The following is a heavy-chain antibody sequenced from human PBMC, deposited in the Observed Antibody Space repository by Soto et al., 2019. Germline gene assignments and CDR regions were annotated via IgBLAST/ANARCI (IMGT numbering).Heavy chain of an antibody. CDR1: GFTFSSYA. J-gene: IGHJ6*02. CDR2: ISYDGSNK. CDR3: ARDISDIVVVPAAAHKLDYYYYYGMDV. Sequence: GGSLRLSCAASGFTFSSYAMHWVRQAPGKGLEWVAVISYDGSNKYYADSVKGRFTISRDNSKNTLYLQMNSLRAEDTAVYYCARDISDIVVVPAAAHKLDYYYYYGMDVWGQGTTVTVSS. D-gene: IGHD2-2*01. V-gene: IGHV3-30-3*01.